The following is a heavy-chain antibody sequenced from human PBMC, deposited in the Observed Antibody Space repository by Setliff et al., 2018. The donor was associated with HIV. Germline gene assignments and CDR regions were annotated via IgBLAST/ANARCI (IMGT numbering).Heavy chain of an antibody. V-gene: IGHV3-74*01. CDR1: GFTFSGYW. CDR2: INTDGSGT. J-gene: IGHJ6*02. Sequence: GGSLRLSCAASGFTFSGYWMHWVRQAAGKGLVWVSRINTDGSGTTYADSVKGRFTISRDNAKNTLYLQMNSLSAEDTAVYYCAREATNYYGMDVWGQGTTVTVSS. D-gene: IGHD5-12*01. CDR3: AREATNYYGMDV.